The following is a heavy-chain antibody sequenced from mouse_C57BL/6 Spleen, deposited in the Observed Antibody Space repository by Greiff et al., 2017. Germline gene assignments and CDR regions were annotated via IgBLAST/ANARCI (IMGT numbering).Heavy chain of an antibody. D-gene: IGHD3-2*02. V-gene: IGHV3-6*01. J-gene: IGHJ4*01. Sequence: VQLKESGPGLVKPSQSLSLTCSVTGYSITSGYYWNWIRQFPGNKLEWMGYISYDGSNNYNPSLKNRISITRDTSKNQFFLKLNSVTTEDTATYYCAREGTAQVDYWGQGTSVTVSS. CDR2: ISYDGSN. CDR3: AREGTAQVDY. CDR1: GYSITSGYY.